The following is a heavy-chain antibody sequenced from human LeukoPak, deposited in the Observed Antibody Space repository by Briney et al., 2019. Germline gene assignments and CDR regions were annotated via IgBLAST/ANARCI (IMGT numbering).Heavy chain of an antibody. CDR3: ARKAYNWNYAESYYFDY. V-gene: IGHV4-30-2*01. CDR1: GGSISSGGYY. D-gene: IGHD1-7*01. Sequence: SQTLSLTCTVSGGSISSGGYYWSWIRQPPGKGLEWIGYIYHSGSTHYNPSPKSRVTISVDRSKNQFSLKLSSVTAADTAVYYCARKAYNWNYAESYYFDYWGQGTLVTVSS. J-gene: IGHJ4*02. CDR2: IYHSGST.